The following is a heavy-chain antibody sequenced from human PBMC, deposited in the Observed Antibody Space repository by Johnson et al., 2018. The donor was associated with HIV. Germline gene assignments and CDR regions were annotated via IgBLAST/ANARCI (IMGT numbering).Heavy chain of an antibody. J-gene: IGHJ3*02. V-gene: IGHV3-30-3*01. D-gene: IGHD1-26*01. CDR1: GFTFSSYA. CDR3: AIIPPGGAGKGADAFDI. Sequence: QVQLVESGGGVVQPGRSLRLSCAASGFTFSSYAMHWVRQAPGKGLEWGAVISYDGSNKYYADSVKGRFTISRDNSKNTLYLQMNSLIAEDTAVYYCAIIPPGGAGKGADAFDIWGQGTMVTVSS. CDR2: ISYDGSNK.